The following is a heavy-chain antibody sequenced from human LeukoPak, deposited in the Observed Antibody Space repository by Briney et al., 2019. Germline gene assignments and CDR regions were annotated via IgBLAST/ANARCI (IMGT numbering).Heavy chain of an antibody. V-gene: IGHV1-24*01. CDR2: FDPEDGAR. D-gene: IGHD5-18*01. CDR3: ATGYTYDYSLY. J-gene: IGHJ4*02. Sequence: VASVKDSCKVSGDTVTGFSIHWVRQAPGHGLEWMGGFDPEDGARIFAQKFQGRVTMTEDTSTDTAYMDLSSLRSEDTAVYYCATGYTYDYSLYWGQGTLVTVSS. CDR1: GDTVTGFS.